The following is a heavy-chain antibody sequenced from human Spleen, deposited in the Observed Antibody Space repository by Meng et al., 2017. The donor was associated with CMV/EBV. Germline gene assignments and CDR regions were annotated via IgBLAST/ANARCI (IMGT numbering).Heavy chain of an antibody. D-gene: IGHD3-22*01. CDR3: ATNYYDRGDFDY. J-gene: IGHJ4*02. Sequence: SVKVSCKASGGTFSSYAISWVRQAPGQGLEWMGGIILIFGTANYAQKFQGRVTITTDESTSTAYMELSSLRSEDTAVYYCATNYYDRGDFDYWGQGTLVTVSS. CDR1: GGTFSSYA. V-gene: IGHV1-69*05. CDR2: IILIFGTA.